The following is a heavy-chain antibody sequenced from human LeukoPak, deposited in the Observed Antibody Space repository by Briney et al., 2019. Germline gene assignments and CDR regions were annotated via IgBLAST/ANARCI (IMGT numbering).Heavy chain of an antibody. V-gene: IGHV3-23*01. Sequence: GGSLRLSCAASGFTFSSYGMHWVRQAPGKGLEWVSAISGSGGSTYYADSVKGRFTISRDNSKNTLYLQMNSLRAEDTAVYYCVSFPAADDWSDPWGQGTLVTVSS. D-gene: IGHD2-2*01. CDR2: ISGSGGST. CDR3: VSFPAADDWSDP. J-gene: IGHJ5*02. CDR1: GFTFSSYG.